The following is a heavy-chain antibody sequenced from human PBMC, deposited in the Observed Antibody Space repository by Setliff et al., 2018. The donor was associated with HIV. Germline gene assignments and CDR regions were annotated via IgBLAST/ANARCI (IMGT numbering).Heavy chain of an antibody. Sequence: SETLSLTCTVSGGSITSGSYYWSWIRQPAGKGLEWIGRIYSNGRTTHNPSLKSRVTISRDTSENQFSLRLSSVTAADTAVYYCARLDCSGSSGFVDYWGQGTLVTVSS. CDR3: ARLDCSGSSGFVDY. CDR1: GGSITSGSYY. V-gene: IGHV4-61*02. J-gene: IGHJ4*02. CDR2: IYSNGRT. D-gene: IGHD2-15*01.